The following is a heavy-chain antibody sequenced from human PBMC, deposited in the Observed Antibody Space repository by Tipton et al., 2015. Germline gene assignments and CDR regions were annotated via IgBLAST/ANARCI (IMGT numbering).Heavy chain of an antibody. CDR1: GYTFISYD. D-gene: IGHD3-10*01. V-gene: IGHV1-8*01. CDR2: MNPNSGNT. Sequence: QSGAEVKKPGASVKVSCKASGYTFISYDINWVRQATGQGIEWMGRMNPNSGNTGYAQNFQGRVTMTRNTSISTAYMELSSLRSEDTAVYYCVRGHAPPPRITMVRGVTGKWFDPWGQGTLVTVSS. CDR3: VRGHAPPPRITMVRGVTGKWFDP. J-gene: IGHJ5*02.